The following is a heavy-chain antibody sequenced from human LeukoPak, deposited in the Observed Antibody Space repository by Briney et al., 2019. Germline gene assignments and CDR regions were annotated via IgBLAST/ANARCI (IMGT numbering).Heavy chain of an antibody. CDR1: GFTFSSYS. D-gene: IGHD3-22*01. CDR2: ISSSSSYI. CDR3: AKDSSSSGYPEDFDY. Sequence: GGSLRLSYAASGFTFSSYSMNWVRQAPGKGLEWVSSISSSSSYIYYADSVKGRFTISRDNAKNSLYLQMNSLRAEDTALYYCAKDSSSSGYPEDFDYWGQGTLVTVSS. V-gene: IGHV3-21*04. J-gene: IGHJ4*02.